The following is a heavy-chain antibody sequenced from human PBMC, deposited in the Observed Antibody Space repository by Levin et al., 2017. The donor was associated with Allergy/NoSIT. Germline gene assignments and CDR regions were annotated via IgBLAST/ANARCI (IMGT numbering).Heavy chain of an antibody. V-gene: IGHV4-30-2*01. Sequence: PSQTLSLTCAVSGGSISSGGYSWSWIRQPPGKGLEWIGYIYHSGSTYYNPSLKSRVTISVDRSKNQFSLKLSSVTAADTAVYYCARHYGDYGSDYWGQGTLVTVSS. CDR3: ARHYGDYGSDY. CDR1: GGSISSGGYS. J-gene: IGHJ4*02. CDR2: IYHSGST. D-gene: IGHD4-17*01.